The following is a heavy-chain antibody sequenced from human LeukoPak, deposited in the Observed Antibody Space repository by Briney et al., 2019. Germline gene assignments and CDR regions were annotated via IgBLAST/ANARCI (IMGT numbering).Heavy chain of an antibody. J-gene: IGHJ4*02. CDR1: GLTFSRYA. CDR3: AKTPWGYDSSGSDY. D-gene: IGHD3-22*01. Sequence: GGSLRLSCAVSGLTFSRYAMSWVRQAPGKGLEWVSAISESGSGTYYADSVKGRFTISRDNSKDTLSLQMNSLRAEDTAVYYCAKTPWGYDSSGSDYWGQGTLVTVSS. V-gene: IGHV3-23*01. CDR2: ISESGSGT.